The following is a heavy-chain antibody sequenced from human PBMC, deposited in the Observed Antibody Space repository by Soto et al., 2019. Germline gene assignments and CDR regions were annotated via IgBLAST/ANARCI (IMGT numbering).Heavy chain of an antibody. J-gene: IGHJ4*02. D-gene: IGHD3-10*01. Sequence: QVQLQQWGAGLLKPSETLSLTCAVYGGSFSGYYWSWIRQPPGKGLEWIGEINHSGSTNYNPSLKSRVTISVDTSRNQFSLNLSSVTAADTAVYYCARLSRVRGVFDYWGQGALVTVSS. CDR2: INHSGST. V-gene: IGHV4-34*01. CDR1: GGSFSGYY. CDR3: ARLSRVRGVFDY.